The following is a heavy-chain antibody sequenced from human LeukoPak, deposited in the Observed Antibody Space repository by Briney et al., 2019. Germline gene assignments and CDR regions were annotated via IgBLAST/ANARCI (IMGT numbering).Heavy chain of an antibody. D-gene: IGHD2-2*01. CDR2: IYYSGST. CDR3: ARHRVVPAATGLENWFDP. Sequence: SETLSLTCTVSGGSISSYYWSWIRQPPGKGLEWIGYIYYSGSTNYNPSLKSRVTISVDTSKNQFSLKLSSVTAADTAVYYCARHRVVPAATGLENWFDPWGQGTLVTVSS. CDR1: GGSISSYY. J-gene: IGHJ5*02. V-gene: IGHV4-59*08.